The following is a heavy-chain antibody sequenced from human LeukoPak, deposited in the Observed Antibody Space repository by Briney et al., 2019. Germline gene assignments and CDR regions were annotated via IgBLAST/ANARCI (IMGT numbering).Heavy chain of an antibody. Sequence: GGSLRLSCAASGFTFSNYAMHWVRQAPGKGLEWVAVISYDGSNKYYADSVKGRFTISRDNARNTVSLQMNSLRAEDTGVYYCARAPSEIGGYYPEYFRHWGQGTLVIVSS. V-gene: IGHV3-30*04. D-gene: IGHD3-22*01. CDR1: GFTFSNYA. J-gene: IGHJ1*01. CDR2: ISYDGSNK. CDR3: ARAPSEIGGYYPEYFRH.